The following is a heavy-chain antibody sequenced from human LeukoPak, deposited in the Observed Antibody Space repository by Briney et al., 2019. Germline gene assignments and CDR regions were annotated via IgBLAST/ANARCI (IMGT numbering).Heavy chain of an antibody. Sequence: GGSLRLSCAASGFTFSSYSMNWVRQAPGKGLEWVSSISSSSSYVYYADSVKGRFTISRDNAKNSLYLQMNSLRAEDTAVYYCARDAGQHYYDSSGYRYFQHWGQGTLVTVSS. CDR2: ISSSSSYV. J-gene: IGHJ1*01. CDR1: GFTFSSYS. CDR3: ARDAGQHYYDSSGYRYFQH. V-gene: IGHV3-21*01. D-gene: IGHD3-22*01.